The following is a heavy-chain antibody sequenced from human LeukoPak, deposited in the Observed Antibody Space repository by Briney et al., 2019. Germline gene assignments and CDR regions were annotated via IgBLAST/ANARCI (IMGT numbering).Heavy chain of an antibody. V-gene: IGHV1-69*04. Sequence: SVKVSCKASGGTFSSYAISWVRQAPGQGLEWMGRIIPIFGIANYAQKFQGRVTITADKSTSTAYMELSSLRSEDTAVHYCASGGRDGYNGDYWGQGTLVTVSS. D-gene: IGHD5-24*01. CDR2: IIPIFGIA. J-gene: IGHJ4*02. CDR3: ASGGRDGYNGDY. CDR1: GGTFSSYA.